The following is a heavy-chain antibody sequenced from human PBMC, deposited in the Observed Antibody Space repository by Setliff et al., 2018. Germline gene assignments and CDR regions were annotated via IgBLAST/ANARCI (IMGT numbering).Heavy chain of an antibody. D-gene: IGHD2-15*01. J-gene: IGHJ6*02. CDR1: GFTFSSYS. Sequence: GGSLRLSCAASGFTFSSYSMNWVRQAPGKGLEWVSYISSSSSTIYYADSVKGRFTISRDNAKNSLYLQMNSLRAEDTAVYYCARDDYYDIVVVVVARRIHGMDVWGQGTTVTVSS. V-gene: IGHV3-48*04. CDR2: ISSSSSTI. CDR3: ARDDYYDIVVVVVARRIHGMDV.